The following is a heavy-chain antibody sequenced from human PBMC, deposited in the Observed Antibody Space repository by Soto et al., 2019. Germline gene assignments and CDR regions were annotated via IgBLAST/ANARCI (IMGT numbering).Heavy chain of an antibody. CDR1: GFTFSSYA. Sequence: GGSLRLSCAASGFTFSSYAMSWVRQAPGKGLEWVSAISGSGGSTYYADSVKGRFTISRDNSKNTLYLQMNSLRAEDTAVYYCAKEGSSGYYYELGLAYFQHWGQGTLVTVSS. CDR2: ISGSGGST. CDR3: AKEGSSGYYYELGLAYFQH. V-gene: IGHV3-23*01. D-gene: IGHD3-22*01. J-gene: IGHJ1*01.